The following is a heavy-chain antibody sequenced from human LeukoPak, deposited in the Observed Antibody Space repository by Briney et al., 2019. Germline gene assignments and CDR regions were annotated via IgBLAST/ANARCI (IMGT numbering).Heavy chain of an antibody. D-gene: IGHD6-19*01. CDR2: INSDGSST. CDR1: GFTFSSYW. J-gene: IGHJ6*02. V-gene: IGHV3-74*01. CDR3: ARGLAVAGYYYYGMDV. Sequence: GGSLRLSCAASGFTFSSYWMHWVRQAPGKGLVWVSRINSDGSSTSYADSVKGRFTISRDNAKNTLYLQMNSLRAEDTAVYYCARGLAVAGYYYYGMDVWGQGTTVTVSS.